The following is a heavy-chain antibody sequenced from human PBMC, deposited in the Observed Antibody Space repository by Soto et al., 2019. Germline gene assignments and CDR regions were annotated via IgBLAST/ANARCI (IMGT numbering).Heavy chain of an antibody. J-gene: IGHJ3*02. CDR2: IYPGDSDT. D-gene: IGHD3-22*01. V-gene: IGHV5-51*01. CDR3: ARLRSYFFDSSGYSAFDI. Sequence: GESLKISCKASGYSFSSYWIAWVRQMPGKGLEGMGIIYPGDSDTRYSPSFQGQVTISADKSIRNAFLQWSSLKASDTSMYYCARLRSYFFDSSGYSAFDIWGQGRSGTVSS. CDR1: GYSFSSYW.